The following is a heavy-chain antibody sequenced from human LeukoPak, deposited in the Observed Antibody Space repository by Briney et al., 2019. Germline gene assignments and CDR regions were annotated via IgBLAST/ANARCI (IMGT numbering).Heavy chain of an antibody. CDR3: ARDRPWGYYDSSGYGFDY. CDR2: INPSGGST. J-gene: IGHJ4*02. D-gene: IGHD3-22*01. Sequence: ASVKVSCKASGYTFTSYYMHRGRQAPGQGLEWMGIINPSGGSTSYAQKFQGRVTMTRDMSTSTVYMELSSLRSEDTAVYYCARDRPWGYYDSSGYGFDYWGQGTLVTVSS. V-gene: IGHV1-46*01. CDR1: GYTFTSYY.